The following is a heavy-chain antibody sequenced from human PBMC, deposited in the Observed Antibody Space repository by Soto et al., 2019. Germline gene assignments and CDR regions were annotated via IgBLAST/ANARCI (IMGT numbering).Heavy chain of an antibody. V-gene: IGHV1-18*01. CDR3: ARDTGNSFDY. CDR1: GYTFNTYF. Sequence: HVQLVQSGGELKKPGASVKVSCNTSGYTFNTYFITWVRQAPGQGLEWMGWISPHNGNTNYAEKFQGRVTMTADTITKTAYMKLRNLRIDDTAVYYCARDTGNSFDYWGQGTPVTVSS. CDR2: ISPHNGNT. J-gene: IGHJ4*02.